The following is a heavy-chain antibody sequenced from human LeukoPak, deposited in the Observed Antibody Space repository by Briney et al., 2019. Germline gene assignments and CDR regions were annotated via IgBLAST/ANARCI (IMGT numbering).Heavy chain of an antibody. CDR1: GFTFSSYA. D-gene: IGHD6-13*01. CDR2: ISGTGGST. CDR3: AKRPRIAAAGDGSWFDP. Sequence: GGSLRLSCAASGFTFSSYAMSWVRQAPGKGLEWVSDISGTGGSTYYADSVKGRFTISRDNSKNMLYLQMNSLRAEDTAVYYCAKRPRIAAAGDGSWFDPWGQGTLVTVSS. V-gene: IGHV3-23*01. J-gene: IGHJ5*02.